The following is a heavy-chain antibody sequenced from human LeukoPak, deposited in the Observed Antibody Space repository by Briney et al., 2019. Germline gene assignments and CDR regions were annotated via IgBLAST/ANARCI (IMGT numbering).Heavy chain of an antibody. CDR2: ISAYNGNT. J-gene: IGHJ3*02. CDR1: GYTFTSYG. Sequence: ASVKVSCKASGYTFTSYGISWVRPAPGQGLEWMGWISAYNGNTNYAQKLQGRVTMTTDTSTSTAYMELWSLRSDDTAVYYCAKSDGYMSGSPVLKAFDIWGQGTMVTVSS. V-gene: IGHV1-18*01. CDR3: AKSDGYMSGSPVLKAFDI. D-gene: IGHD1-26*01.